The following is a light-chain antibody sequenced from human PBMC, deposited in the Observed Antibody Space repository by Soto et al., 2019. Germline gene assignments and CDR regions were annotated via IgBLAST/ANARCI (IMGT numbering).Light chain of an antibody. J-gene: IGLJ3*02. Sequence: QSALTQPPSASGSPGQSVTISCTGTSSDVGAYKYVSWYQQYPGKAPKPMIYEVSKRPSGVTDRFSGSKSGNTASLTVSGLQAEEEADYYCTSYVGSNIWVFGGGTKLTVL. CDR1: SSDVGAYKY. CDR3: TSYVGSNIWV. V-gene: IGLV2-8*01. CDR2: EVS.